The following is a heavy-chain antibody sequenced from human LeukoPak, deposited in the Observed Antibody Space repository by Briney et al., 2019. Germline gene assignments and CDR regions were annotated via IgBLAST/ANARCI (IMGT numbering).Heavy chain of an antibody. J-gene: IGHJ6*03. CDR2: MNPNSGNT. CDR3: ARVGVIGSPYYYYMDV. CDR1: GYTFTSYD. Sequence: GASVKVSRKASGYTFTSYDINWVRQATGQGLEWMEWMNPNSGNTGYAQKFHGRVTITRNTYIRTAYMELSSLRSEDTAVYYCARVGVIGSPYYYYMDVWGKGTTVTVSS. D-gene: IGHD3-22*01. V-gene: IGHV1-8*03.